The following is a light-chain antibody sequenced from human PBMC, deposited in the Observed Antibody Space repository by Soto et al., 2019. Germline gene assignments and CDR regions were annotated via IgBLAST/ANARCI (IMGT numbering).Light chain of an antibody. CDR1: QSISSR. CDR3: RHGYSTSQP. V-gene: IGKV1-39*01. Sequence: DIEITQSPSTLYASVGDRASLSCRASQSISSRLAWYWQKPGHAPSLLIYAASTLQTGVPSTGSSSGAGTACTPPISSLQPADVETDFCRHGYSTSQPFGQGTRLE. J-gene: IGKJ5*01. CDR2: AAS.